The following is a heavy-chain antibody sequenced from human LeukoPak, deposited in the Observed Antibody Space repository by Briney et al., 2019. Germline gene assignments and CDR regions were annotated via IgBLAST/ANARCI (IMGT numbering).Heavy chain of an antibody. V-gene: IGHV4-38-2*02. J-gene: IGHJ4*02. D-gene: IGHD2/OR15-2a*01. CDR1: DYPISSGHF. Sequence: PSETLCLTCSVSDYPISSGHFWGWIRQPPGKGLEWIATISHDGSTYFNPSLKSRVIVSVDTSKNQFSLNLTSVNAADTAVYYCAREHCAGGYCYFLDYWGQGTLVTVSS. CDR2: ISHDGST. CDR3: AREHCAGGYCYFLDY.